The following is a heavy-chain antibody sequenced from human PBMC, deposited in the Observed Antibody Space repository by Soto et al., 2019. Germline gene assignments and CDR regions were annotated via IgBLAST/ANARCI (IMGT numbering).Heavy chain of an antibody. V-gene: IGHV1-3*01. CDR2: IDAENGKT. D-gene: IGHD2-21*02. CDR1: GYTLTELS. Sequence: ASVKVSCKVSGYTLTELSMHWVRQAPGKRLEWMGWIDAENGKTKYSQKFQGRVTITRDTSASTAYMELSSLRSEDTAVYYCARSIVVVTALDYWGQGTLVTVSS. CDR3: ARSIVVVTALDY. J-gene: IGHJ4*02.